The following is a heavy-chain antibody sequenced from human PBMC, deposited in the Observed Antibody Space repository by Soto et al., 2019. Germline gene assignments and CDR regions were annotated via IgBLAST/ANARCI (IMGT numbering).Heavy chain of an antibody. CDR3: ARGFRSIAARPMSFVFANWFDP. CDR2: IYYSGST. Sequence: SETLSLTCTVSGGSISSGGYYWSWIRQHPGKGLEWIGYIYYSGSTYYNPSLKSRVTISVDTSKNQFSLKLSSVTAADTAVYYCARGFRSIAARPMSFVFANWFDPWGQGTLVTVSS. V-gene: IGHV4-31*03. J-gene: IGHJ5*02. D-gene: IGHD6-6*01. CDR1: GGSISSGGYY.